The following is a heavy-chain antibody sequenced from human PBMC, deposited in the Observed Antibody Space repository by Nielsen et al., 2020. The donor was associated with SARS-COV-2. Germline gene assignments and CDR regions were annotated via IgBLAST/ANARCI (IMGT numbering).Heavy chain of an antibody. Sequence: SETLSLTCSVSGDSISVYYWNWIRHPPVKLLELFGYIYYPGIYRGITNYHPSLNSRVTISLDTSKNQFSLDLTSVTAADTAVYYCAWFYGDGPFDYWGQGTLVTVPS. V-gene: IGHV4-59*13. D-gene: IGHD4-17*01. CDR2: IYYPGIYRGIT. CDR3: AWFYGDGPFDY. J-gene: IGHJ4*02. CDR1: GDSISVYY.